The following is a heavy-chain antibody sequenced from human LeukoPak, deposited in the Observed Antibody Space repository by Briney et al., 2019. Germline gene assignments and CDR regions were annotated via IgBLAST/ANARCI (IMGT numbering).Heavy chain of an antibody. Sequence: ASVKVSCKASGYTFRSYEINWVRQAPGQGLEWVGWIHPNSGKTGYAQKFQGRVTMTRETSTETAFMELSSLKFDDTAIFYCARGHYGGNRYFDIWGQGTLVTVCS. CDR3: ARGHYGGNRYFDI. V-gene: IGHV1-8*01. CDR2: IHPNSGKT. J-gene: IGHJ4*02. D-gene: IGHD4-23*01. CDR1: GYTFRSYE.